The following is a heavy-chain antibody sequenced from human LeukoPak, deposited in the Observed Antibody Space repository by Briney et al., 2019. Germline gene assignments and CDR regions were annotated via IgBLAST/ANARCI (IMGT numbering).Heavy chain of an antibody. Sequence: SETLSLTCAVYGGSFSGYYWSWIRQPPGKGLEWIGEINHSGSTNYNPSLKSRVTISVDTSKNQFSLKLSSVTAADTAVYYCARGDSSSSWGFDYWGQGTLVTVSS. CDR1: GGSFSGYY. V-gene: IGHV4-34*01. CDR2: INHSGST. CDR3: ARGDSSSSWGFDY. J-gene: IGHJ4*02. D-gene: IGHD6-6*01.